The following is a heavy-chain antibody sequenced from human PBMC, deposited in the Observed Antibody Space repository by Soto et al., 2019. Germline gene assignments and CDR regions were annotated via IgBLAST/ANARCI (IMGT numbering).Heavy chain of an antibody. CDR2: INHRGST. CDR1: GGSFSGYY. Sequence: ETLSLTCAVYGGSFSGYYWSWIRQPPGKGLEWTGEINHRGSTNYNPSLKSRVTVSVDTSKSQFALELSAVTAADTAVYYCARGGWYYYDSSGYRPRSFDYWGQGTLVTVSS. V-gene: IGHV4-34*01. CDR3: ARGGWYYYDSSGYRPRSFDY. D-gene: IGHD3-22*01. J-gene: IGHJ4*02.